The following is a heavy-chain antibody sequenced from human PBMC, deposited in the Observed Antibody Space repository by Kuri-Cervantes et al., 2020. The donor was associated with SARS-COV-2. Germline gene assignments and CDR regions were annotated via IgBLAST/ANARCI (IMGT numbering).Heavy chain of an antibody. CDR3: ARGNKYLQH. CDR1: GGTFSSYA. D-gene: IGHD1/OR15-1a*01. CDR2: ISTNGGST. J-gene: IGHJ1*01. V-gene: IGHV3-64*01. Sequence: SCKASGGTFSSYAMHWVRQAPGKGLEYVSAISTNGGSTYYANSVKGRFTISRDDPKNTLYLQMGSLRAEDTAVYYCARGNKYLQHWGQGTLVTVSS.